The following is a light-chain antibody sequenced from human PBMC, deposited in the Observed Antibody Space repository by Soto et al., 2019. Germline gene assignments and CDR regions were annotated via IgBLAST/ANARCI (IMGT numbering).Light chain of an antibody. Sequence: EIVKTQSPATLSVSPGERDTLSCRASQSVSSNLAWYQQRPGQAPRLLIYGASTRATGIPARFSGSGSGTEFTLTISSLQSEDFAVYYCQHYRNWPPRYTFGQGTKLEVK. V-gene: IGKV3-15*01. J-gene: IGKJ2*01. CDR1: QSVSSN. CDR3: QHYRNWPPRYT. CDR2: GAS.